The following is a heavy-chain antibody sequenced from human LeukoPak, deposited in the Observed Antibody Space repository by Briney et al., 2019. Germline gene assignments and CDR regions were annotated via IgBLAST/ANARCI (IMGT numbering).Heavy chain of an antibody. J-gene: IGHJ3*02. CDR2: IRYDGSNK. V-gene: IGHV3-30*02. CDR1: GFTFSSYG. CDR3: AKVRSGQTAFDAFDI. Sequence: PGGSLRLSCTASGFTFSSYGMHWVRQAPGKGLEWVAFIRYDGSNKYYADSVKGRFTISRDNSKNTLYLQMNSLRAEDTAMYYCAKVRSGQTAFDAFDIWGQGTMVIVSS. D-gene: IGHD3-3*01.